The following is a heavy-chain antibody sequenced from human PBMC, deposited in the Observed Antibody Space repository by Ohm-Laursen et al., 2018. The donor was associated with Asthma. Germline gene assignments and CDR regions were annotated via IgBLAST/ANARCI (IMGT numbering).Heavy chain of an antibody. Sequence: SLRLSCTASGFTVGSDYMTWVRQAPGKGLEWVSAVVEGGRGTTYYADSVKGRFTISRDDSKNTLYLQMNSLRVDDTAVYYCARHLAGDSSSWGQGTLVTVSS. V-gene: IGHV3-53*01. CDR1: GFTVGSDY. CDR3: ARHLAGDSSS. CDR2: VVEGGRGTT. J-gene: IGHJ5*02. D-gene: IGHD7-27*01.